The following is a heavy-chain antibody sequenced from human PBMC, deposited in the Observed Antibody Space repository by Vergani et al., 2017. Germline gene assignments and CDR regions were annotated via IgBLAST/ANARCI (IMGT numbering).Heavy chain of an antibody. CDR2: INHSGST. J-gene: IGHJ6*03. D-gene: IGHD1-26*01. CDR3: ARGRGHYYYYMDV. Sequence: QVQLQQWGAGLLKPSETLSLTCAVYGGSFSGYYWSWIRQPPGKGLEWIGEINHSGSTNYNPSLKSRVTISVDTSKNQFSQKLSSVTAANTAVYYCARGRGHYYYYMDVWGKGTTVTVSS. V-gene: IGHV4-34*01. CDR1: GGSFSGYY.